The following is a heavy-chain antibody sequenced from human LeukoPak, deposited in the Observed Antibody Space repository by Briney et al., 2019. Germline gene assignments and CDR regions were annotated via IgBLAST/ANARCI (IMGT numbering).Heavy chain of an antibody. V-gene: IGHV1-8*01. CDR3: ARLGYYGYIWGSYRYTELDY. D-gene: IGHD3-16*02. CDR2: MNPNSGNT. CDR1: GYTFTSYD. Sequence: ASVKVSCKASGYTFTSYDINWVRQATGQGLEWMGWMNPNSGNTGYAQKFQGRVTMTRNTSISTAYMELSSLRSEDTAVYYCARLGYYGYIWGSYRYTELDYWGQGTLVTVSS. J-gene: IGHJ4*02.